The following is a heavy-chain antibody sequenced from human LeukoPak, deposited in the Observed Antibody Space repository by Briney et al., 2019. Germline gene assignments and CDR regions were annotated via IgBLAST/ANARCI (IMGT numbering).Heavy chain of an antibody. D-gene: IGHD1-26*01. V-gene: IGHV3-74*01. CDR1: GFTFSNYW. Sequence: GSLRLSCAASGFTFSNYWVHWVRQAPGKGLVWVSRINADGSSTSYADSVKGRFTISRDNAKNTLFLQMNSLRAEDTAVYYCARGGGATLARYWGQGTLVTVSS. CDR2: INADGSST. CDR3: ARGGGATLARY. J-gene: IGHJ4*02.